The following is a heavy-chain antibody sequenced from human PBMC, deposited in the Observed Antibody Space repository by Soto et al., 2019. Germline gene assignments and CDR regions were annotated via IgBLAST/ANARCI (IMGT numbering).Heavy chain of an antibody. V-gene: IGHV4-34*01. Sequence: QVQLQQWGAGLLKPSETLSLTCAVYGGSFGGYYWSWIRQPPGKGLEWIGEINHSGSTNYNPSLKSRVTISVDTSKNQFSLKLSSVTAADTAVYYCARDTVTTFTYYYYMDVWGKGTTVTVSS. D-gene: IGHD4-4*01. CDR2: INHSGST. CDR3: ARDTVTTFTYYYYMDV. J-gene: IGHJ6*03. CDR1: GGSFGGYY.